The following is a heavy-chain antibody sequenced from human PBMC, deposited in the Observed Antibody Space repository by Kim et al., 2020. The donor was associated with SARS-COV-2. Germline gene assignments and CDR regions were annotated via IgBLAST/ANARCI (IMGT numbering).Heavy chain of an antibody. Sequence: YYPDTVQDRFTISRANSKNTLYLQMNSLRADDTAVYYCARVALSGSSSSWGQGTLVTVSS. D-gene: IGHD6-13*01. J-gene: IGHJ4*02. V-gene: IGHV3-30*01. CDR3: ARVALSGSSSS.